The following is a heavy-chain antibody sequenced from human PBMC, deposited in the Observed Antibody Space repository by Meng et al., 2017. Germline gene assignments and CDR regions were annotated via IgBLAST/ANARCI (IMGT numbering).Heavy chain of an antibody. CDR1: GGTLTSHA. V-gene: IGHV1-69*01. J-gene: IGHJ5*02. D-gene: IGHD4-17*01. CDR3: ARDYGDYAWIAKRWFDP. CDR2: IIPIFGTA. Sequence: QVQLVQSGVQVKTPGSSVTVSCKGSGGTLTSHAISWVRQAPGQGLEWMGGIIPIFGTANYAQKFQGRVTITADESTSTAYMELSSLRSEDTAVYYCARDYGDYAWIAKRWFDPWGQGTLVTVSS.